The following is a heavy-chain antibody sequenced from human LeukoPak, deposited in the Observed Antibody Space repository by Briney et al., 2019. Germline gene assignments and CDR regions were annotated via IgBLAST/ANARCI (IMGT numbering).Heavy chain of an antibody. CDR3: ARGLRYYGSGSGNWFDP. CDR2: INHSGST. J-gene: IGHJ5*02. V-gene: IGHV4-34*01. CDR1: GGSFSGYY. D-gene: IGHD3-10*01. Sequence: PSETLSLTCAVYGGSFSGYYWSWIRQPPGKGLEWIGEINHSGSTNYNLSLKSRVTISVDTSKNQFSLKLSSVTAADTAVYYCARGLRYYGSGSGNWFDPWGQGTLVTVSS.